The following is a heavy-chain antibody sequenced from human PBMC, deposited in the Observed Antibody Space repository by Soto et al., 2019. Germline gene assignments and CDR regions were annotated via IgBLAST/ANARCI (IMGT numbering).Heavy chain of an antibody. J-gene: IGHJ6*02. CDR3: ARAPPGPAPLGYPHGMDV. D-gene: IGHD7-27*01. V-gene: IGHV4-30-2*01. CDR2: IYPTGKT. Sequence: SETLSLTCTVSGGSISSGGYSWSWIRQTPGKGLEWIGYIYPTGKTYYNPSLQNRATLSIDTSQNQFSLQLTSVTAADTAVYFCARAPPGPAPLGYPHGMDVWGQGTTVTVSS. CDR1: GGSISSGGYS.